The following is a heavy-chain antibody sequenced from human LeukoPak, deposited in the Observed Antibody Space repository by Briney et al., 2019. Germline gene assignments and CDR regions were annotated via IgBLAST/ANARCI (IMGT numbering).Heavy chain of an antibody. J-gene: IGHJ3*02. CDR2: IRYDGSNK. V-gene: IGHV3-30*02. Sequence: GGSLRLSCAASGFTFSSYGMHWVRQAPGKGLEWVAFIRYDGSNKYYADSVKGRFTISRDNSKNTLYLQMNSLRAEDTAVYYCAKDIVLWDAFDIWGQGTMVTVSS. D-gene: IGHD4/OR15-4a*01. CDR3: AKDIVLWDAFDI. CDR1: GFTFSSYG.